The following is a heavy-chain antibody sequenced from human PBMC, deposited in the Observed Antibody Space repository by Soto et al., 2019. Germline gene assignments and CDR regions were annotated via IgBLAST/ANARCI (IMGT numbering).Heavy chain of an antibody. CDR3: AREGSGYCTNGVCYLSDPEGYGMDV. CDR1: GYTFTSYY. V-gene: IGHV1-46*01. CDR2: INPSGGST. Sequence: QVQLVQSGAEVKKPGASVKVSCKASGYTFTSYYMHWVRQAPGQGLEWMGIINPSGGSTSYAQKFQGRLTMTRDTSTSTVYMELRSLRSEDTAVYYCAREGSGYCTNGVCYLSDPEGYGMDVWGQGTTVTVSS. D-gene: IGHD2-8*01. J-gene: IGHJ6*02.